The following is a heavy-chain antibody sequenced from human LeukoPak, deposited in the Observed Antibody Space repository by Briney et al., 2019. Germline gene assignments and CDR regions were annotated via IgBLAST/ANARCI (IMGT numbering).Heavy chain of an antibody. CDR1: GFTFSNYW. CDR3: ARSFSNTVRGVGDS. J-gene: IGHJ4*02. V-gene: IGHV3-74*01. D-gene: IGHD3-10*01. Sequence: GGSLRLSCAASGFTFSNYWMNWVRQVPGKGLMWVSRMSGDGSSTNYADSVKGRFTISRDNAKNTLYLQMNSLRVEDTALYYCARSFSNTVRGVGDSWGQGTLVTVSS. CDR2: MSGDGSST.